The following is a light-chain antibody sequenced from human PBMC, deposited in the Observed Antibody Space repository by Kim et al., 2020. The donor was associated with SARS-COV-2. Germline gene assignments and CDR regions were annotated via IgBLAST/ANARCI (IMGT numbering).Light chain of an antibody. Sequence: SPGERATLSCRASQSVSSSYLGWYQQKPGQAPRLLIYGASSSATGIPDRFSGSGSGTDFTLTISRLEPEDFAVYYCQQFGRSSLTFGGGTKVDIK. CDR2: GAS. CDR3: QQFGRSSLT. V-gene: IGKV3-20*01. CDR1: QSVSSSY. J-gene: IGKJ4*01.